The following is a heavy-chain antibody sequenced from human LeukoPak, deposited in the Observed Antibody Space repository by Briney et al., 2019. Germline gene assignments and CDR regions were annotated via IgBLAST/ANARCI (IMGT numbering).Heavy chain of an antibody. V-gene: IGHV5-51*01. CDR1: GYSFTSYW. CDR2: IYPGDSDT. Sequence: GESLKISCKGSGYSFTSYWIGWVRQMPGKGLEWMGIIYPGDSDTRYSPSFQGQVTISADKSISTAYLQWGSLKASDTAMYYCARTRPYGSGSYYKKYFGYWGQGTLVTVSS. J-gene: IGHJ4*02. CDR3: ARTRPYGSGSYYKKYFGY. D-gene: IGHD3-10*01.